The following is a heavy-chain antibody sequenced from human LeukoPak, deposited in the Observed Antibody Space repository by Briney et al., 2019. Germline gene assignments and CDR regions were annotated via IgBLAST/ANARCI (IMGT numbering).Heavy chain of an antibody. CDR1: GYTFISYG. J-gene: IGHJ6*03. CDR3: ATGGPGYCSGGSCYPPDYYYMDV. D-gene: IGHD2-15*01. CDR2: IIPIFGTA. V-gene: IGHV1-69*13. Sequence: SVKVSCKASGYTFISYGISWVRQAPGQGLEWMGGIIPIFGTANYAQKFQGRVTITADESTSTAYMELSSLRSEDTAVYYCATGGPGYCSGGSCYPPDYYYMDVWGKGTTVTISS.